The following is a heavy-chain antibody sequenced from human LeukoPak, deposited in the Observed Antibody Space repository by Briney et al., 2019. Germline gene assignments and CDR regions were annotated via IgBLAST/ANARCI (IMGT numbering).Heavy chain of an antibody. CDR3: ARDQGGSGSYYNSDWFDP. CDR2: IKQDGSEK. CDR1: GFTFSSYW. J-gene: IGHJ5*02. V-gene: IGHV3-7*01. D-gene: IGHD3-10*01. Sequence: PGGSLRLSCAASGFTFSSYWMSWVRQAPGKGLEWVANIKQDGSEKYYVDSVKGRFTISRDNAKNSLYLQMNSLRAEDTAVYYCARDQGGSGSYYNSDWFDPWGQGTLVTVSS.